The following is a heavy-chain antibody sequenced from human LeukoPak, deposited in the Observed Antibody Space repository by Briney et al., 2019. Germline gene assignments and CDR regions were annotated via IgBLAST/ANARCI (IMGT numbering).Heavy chain of an antibody. D-gene: IGHD6-13*01. CDR1: GGSISSSNW. Sequence: SETLSLTCAVSGGSISSSNWWSWVRQPPGKGLEWIGEIYHSGSTNCNPSLKSRVTISVDKSKNQFSLKLSSVTAADTAVYYCAARASSSWYYFDYWGQGTLVTVSS. CDR3: AARASSSWYYFDY. J-gene: IGHJ4*02. V-gene: IGHV4-4*02. CDR2: IYHSGST.